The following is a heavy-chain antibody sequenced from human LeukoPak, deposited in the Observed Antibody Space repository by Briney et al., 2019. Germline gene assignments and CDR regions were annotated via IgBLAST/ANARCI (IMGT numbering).Heavy chain of an antibody. D-gene: IGHD3-10*01. Sequence: PGGSLRLSCGASGFTFGKYGMRGVPHASGRGVVWVSGFSGWGELIHYADSVKGRFPLSRDHSKNTVSSHIKSLSGDDSAEYYCARDGFSEISRGNDGFDIGGQGTTVTVAS. CDR3: ARDGFSEISRGNDGFDI. CDR1: GFTFGKYG. J-gene: IGHJ3*02. V-gene: IGHV3-23*01. CDR2: FSGWGELI.